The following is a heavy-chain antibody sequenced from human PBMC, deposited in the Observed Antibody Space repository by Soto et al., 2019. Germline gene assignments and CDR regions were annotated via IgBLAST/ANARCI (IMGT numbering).Heavy chain of an antibody. Sequence: PGGSLRLSCVVSGLTLSDIWMNWVRQAPGKGLEWVGRIKSKAAGGTTDYAAPVKGRFSISRDDSTNTLFLHINSLRTEDTGVYYCSYGAHQYFDDGGKGALVTVST. CDR1: GLTLSDIW. CDR2: IKSKAAGGTT. V-gene: IGHV3-15*07. CDR3: SYGAHQYFDD. D-gene: IGHD4-17*01. J-gene: IGHJ4*02.